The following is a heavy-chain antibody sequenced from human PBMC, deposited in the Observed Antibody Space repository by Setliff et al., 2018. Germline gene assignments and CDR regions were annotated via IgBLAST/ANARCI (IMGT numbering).Heavy chain of an antibody. CDR2: IYPGDSDA. CDR1: GYSFTNYW. D-gene: IGHD6-13*01. V-gene: IGHV5-51*01. J-gene: IGHJ6*02. Sequence: GESLKISCKGSGYSFTNYWIGWGRQMPGKGLEWMGIIYPGDSDARYSPSFQGQVTIPADKSISTAYLQWSSLKASDTAMYYCARVGQQLVNYYYGMDVWGQGTTVTVSS. CDR3: ARVGQQLVNYYYGMDV.